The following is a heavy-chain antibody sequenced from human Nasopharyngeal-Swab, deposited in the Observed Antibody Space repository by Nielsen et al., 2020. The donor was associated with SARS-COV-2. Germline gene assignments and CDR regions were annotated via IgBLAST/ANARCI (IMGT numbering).Heavy chain of an antibody. V-gene: IGHV1-18*01. CDR2: ISAYNGNT. J-gene: IGHJ4*02. D-gene: IGHD1-1*01. Sequence: WVRQAPGQGLEWMGWISAYNGNTNYAQKLQGRVTMTTDTSTSTAYMGLRSLRSDDTAVYYCARVGTTGTTAFDYWGQGTLVTVSS. CDR3: ARVGTTGTTAFDY.